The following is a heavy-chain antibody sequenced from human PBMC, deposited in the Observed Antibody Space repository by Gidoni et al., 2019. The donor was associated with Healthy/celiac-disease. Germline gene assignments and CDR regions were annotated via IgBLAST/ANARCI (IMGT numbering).Heavy chain of an antibody. V-gene: IGHV3-21*01. CDR1: GFTFRSYS. J-gene: IGHJ4*02. Sequence: EVQLVESGGGLVKPGGSLSLSCAASGFTFRSYSMNWVRQAPGKGLEWVSSISSSSSYIYYADSVKGRFTISRDNAKNSLYLQMNSLRAEDTAVYYCARVADYYDSSGQFDYWGQGTLVTVSS. CDR3: ARVADYYDSSGQFDY. CDR2: ISSSSSYI. D-gene: IGHD3-22*01.